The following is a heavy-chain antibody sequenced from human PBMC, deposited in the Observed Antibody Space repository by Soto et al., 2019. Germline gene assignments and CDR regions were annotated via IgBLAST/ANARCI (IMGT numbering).Heavy chain of an antibody. J-gene: IGHJ3*02. CDR1: GYTFTGYY. CDR2: INPNSGGT. Sequence: ASVKVSCKASGYTFTGYYMHWVRQAPGQGLEWMGWINPNSGGTNYAQKFQGWVTMTRDTSISTAYMELSRLRSDDTAVYYCARDYSGSYHDAFDIWGQGTMVTVSS. V-gene: IGHV1-2*04. D-gene: IGHD1-26*01. CDR3: ARDYSGSYHDAFDI.